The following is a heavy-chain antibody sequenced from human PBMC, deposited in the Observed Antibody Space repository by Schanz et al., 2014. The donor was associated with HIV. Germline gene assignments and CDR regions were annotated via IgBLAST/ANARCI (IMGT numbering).Heavy chain of an antibody. CDR1: GFTFSTYV. J-gene: IGHJ6*02. V-gene: IGHV3-30*18. CDR2: ISNDGRKK. D-gene: IGHD3-22*01. CDR3: AKDRNYYDSKYIGKGNYYYYYGMDV. Sequence: QVQLVESGGGVVQPGRSLRLSCAASGFTFSTYVMHWVRQAPGKGLEWVAVISNDGRKKNYADPVKGRFTISRDNSKNTLNLRVNSLRAEDTAVYYCAKDRNYYDSKYIGKGNYYYYYGMDVWGQGTTVTVSS.